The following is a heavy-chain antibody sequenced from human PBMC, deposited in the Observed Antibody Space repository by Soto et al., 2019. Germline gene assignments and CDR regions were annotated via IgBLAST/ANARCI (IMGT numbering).Heavy chain of an antibody. D-gene: IGHD6-13*01. V-gene: IGHV1-3*01. CDR1: GYTFTSYA. CDR2: INAGNGNT. J-gene: IGHJ6*02. CDR3: ARGRAAAGYYYYGMDV. Sequence: ASVKVSCKASGYTFTSYAMHWVRQAPGQRLEWMGWINAGNGNTKYSQKFQGRVTITRDTSASTAYMELSSLRSEDTAVYYCARGRAAAGYYYYGMDVWGQGTTVTVSS.